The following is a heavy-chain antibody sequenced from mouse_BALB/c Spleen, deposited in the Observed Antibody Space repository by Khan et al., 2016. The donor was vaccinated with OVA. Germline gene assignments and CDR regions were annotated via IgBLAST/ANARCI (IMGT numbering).Heavy chain of an antibody. J-gene: IGHJ2*01. V-gene: IGHV2-9*02. Sequence: VQLQESGPGLVAPSQSLSITCTVSGFSLTCFGVYWVRQPPGKGLEWLGVIWADGSTNYNSALMSRLSISKDNSKSQVFLKMNSLQTDDTAMYYCARDCYYFDYWGQGTTLTVSS. CDR2: IWADGST. CDR3: ARDCYYFDY. CDR1: GFSLTCFG.